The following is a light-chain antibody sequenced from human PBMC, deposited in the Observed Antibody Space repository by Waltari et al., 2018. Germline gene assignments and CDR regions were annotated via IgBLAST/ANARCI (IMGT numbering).Light chain of an antibody. Sequence: QTVVTQEPSLSVSPGGTVTLTCALSSGSLSTTSYATWYQQPPGQAPRTLVYKANACSSGVPDRFSGSILGNTAALTITGAQADDESDYYCALYMGSGIWVFGGGTRLTVL. V-gene: IGLV8-61*01. CDR2: KAN. CDR1: SGSLSTTSY. J-gene: IGLJ3*02. CDR3: ALYMGSGIWV.